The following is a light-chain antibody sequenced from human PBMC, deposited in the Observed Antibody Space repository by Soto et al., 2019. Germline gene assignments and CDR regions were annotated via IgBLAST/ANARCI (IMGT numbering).Light chain of an antibody. V-gene: IGLV2-23*01. J-gene: IGLJ1*01. CDR3: CSYAGSSTYD. CDR2: EDS. Sequence: QSVLTQPASVSGSPGQSITISCTGTSSDFGSYNLVSWYQQHPGKAPKLMIYEDSKRPSGVSNRFSGSKSGNTASLTISGLQAEDDADYYCCSYAGSSTYDFGTGTKVTVL. CDR1: SSDFGSYNL.